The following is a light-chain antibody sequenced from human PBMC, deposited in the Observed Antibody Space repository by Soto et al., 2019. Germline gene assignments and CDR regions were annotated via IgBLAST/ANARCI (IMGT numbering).Light chain of an antibody. CDR1: QSVSYY. CDR3: QQDGSSLGT. V-gene: IGKV3-20*01. CDR2: GAS. J-gene: IGKJ1*01. Sequence: EMVLPKSPGPLSLSPGERATLSCRASQSVSYYLAWYQQKPGQAPRLLIYGASSRATGIPDRFSGSGSGTDFTLTISRLEPEDFAVYYCQQDGSSLGTFCQGTKVDIK.